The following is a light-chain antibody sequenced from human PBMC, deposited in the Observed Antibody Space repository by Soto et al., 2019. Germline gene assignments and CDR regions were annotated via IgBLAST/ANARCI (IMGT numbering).Light chain of an antibody. CDR1: QSVTSTY. CDR2: GVS. V-gene: IGKV3-20*01. J-gene: IGKJ1*01. CDR3: QQYGNSRT. Sequence: EIVLTQSPGTLSLSPGERATPSCRASQSVTSTYLAWYQQKPGQAPRLLIYGVSSRATGIPDRFSGSGSGKDFTLTISRLEPEDFAVYYCQQYGNSRTFGQGTKVEIK.